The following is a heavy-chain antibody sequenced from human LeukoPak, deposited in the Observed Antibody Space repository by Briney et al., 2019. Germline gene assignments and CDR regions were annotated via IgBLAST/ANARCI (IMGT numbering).Heavy chain of an antibody. CDR2: ISSSGSTI. Sequence: PGGSLRLSCAASGFTFSSYEMNWVRQAPGKGLQWVSYISSSGSTIYYADSVKGRFTISRDNAKNSLYLQMNSLRAEDTAVYYCAELGITMIGGVWGKGTTVTISS. CDR1: GFTFSSYE. D-gene: IGHD3-10*02. J-gene: IGHJ6*04. CDR3: AELGITMIGGV. V-gene: IGHV3-48*03.